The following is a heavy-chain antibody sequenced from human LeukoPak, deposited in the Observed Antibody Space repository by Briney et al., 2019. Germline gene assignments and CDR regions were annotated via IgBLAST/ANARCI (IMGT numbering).Heavy chain of an antibody. CDR3: ARDRYGSGSYFPPHTPWFDP. V-gene: IGHV1-2*02. CDR2: INPNSGGT. CDR1: GYTFTGYY. D-gene: IGHD3-10*01. J-gene: IGHJ5*02. Sequence: GASVKVSCKASGYTFTGYYMHWVRQAPGQGLEWMGWINPNSGGTNYAQKFQGRVTMTRDTSISTAYMELSRLRSDDTAVYYCARDRYGSGSYFPPHTPWFDPWGQGTLVTVSS.